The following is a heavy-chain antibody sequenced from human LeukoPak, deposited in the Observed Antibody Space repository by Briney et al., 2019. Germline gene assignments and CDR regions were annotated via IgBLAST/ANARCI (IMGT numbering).Heavy chain of an antibody. CDR2: IKQDGREK. CDR3: ARYHGGYFAY. J-gene: IGHJ4*02. Sequence: GGSLRLSCAASGFTLNVFWMSWVRQAPGKGLEWVANIKQDGREKYYVDSVKGRFTISRDNDNNSMYLQINSLSAEDTAVYYCARYHGGYFAYWGQGTLVTVSS. CDR1: GFTLNVFW. V-gene: IGHV3-7*01. D-gene: IGHD2-15*01.